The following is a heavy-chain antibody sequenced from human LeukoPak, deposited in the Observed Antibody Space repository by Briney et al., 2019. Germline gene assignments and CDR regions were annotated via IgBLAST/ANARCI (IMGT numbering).Heavy chain of an antibody. V-gene: IGHV3-11*01. Sequence: GGSLRLSCAASGFIFSDYYMSWIRQAPGKGLEWVSYISSSDSTMYYTDSVKGRFTISRDNAKDSLYLQMNSLRAEDTAVYYCARVYYGDYVRWAAFDIWGQGTMVTVSS. D-gene: IGHD4-17*01. CDR3: ARVYYGDYVRWAAFDI. CDR2: ISSSDSTM. J-gene: IGHJ3*02. CDR1: GFIFSDYY.